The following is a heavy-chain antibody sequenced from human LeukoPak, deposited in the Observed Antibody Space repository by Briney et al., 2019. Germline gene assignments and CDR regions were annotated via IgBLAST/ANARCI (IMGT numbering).Heavy chain of an antibody. J-gene: IGHJ4*02. CDR3: AREAIAAAGIRAGY. V-gene: IGHV3-53*01. CDR1: GFTVSSNY. Sequence: PGGSLRLSCAASGFTVSSNYMSWVRQAPGKGLEWVSVIYSGGSTYYADSVKGRFTISRDNSKNTLYLQMNSLRAEDTAVYYCAREAIAAAGIRAGYWGQGNLVTVSS. CDR2: IYSGGST. D-gene: IGHD6-13*01.